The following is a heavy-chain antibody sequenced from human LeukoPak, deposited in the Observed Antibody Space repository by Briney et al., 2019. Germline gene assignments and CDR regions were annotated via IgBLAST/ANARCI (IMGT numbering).Heavy chain of an antibody. V-gene: IGHV3-74*01. CDR2: INSDGSST. J-gene: IGHJ4*02. CDR3: ARVTYYYGSGSYYYFDY. CDR1: GFTFSSYW. Sequence: GGSLRLSCAASGFTFSSYWMHWVRQAPGKGLVWVSRINSDGSSTSYADSVKGRFTISRDNAKNTLYLQMNSPRAEDTAVYYCARVTYYYGSGSYYYFDYWGQGTLVTVSS. D-gene: IGHD3-10*01.